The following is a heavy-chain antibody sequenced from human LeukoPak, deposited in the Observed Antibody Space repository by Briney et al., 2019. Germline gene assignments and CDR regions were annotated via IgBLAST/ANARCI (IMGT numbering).Heavy chain of an antibody. D-gene: IGHD6-13*01. CDR1: GFIFSSYS. V-gene: IGHV3-21*01. Sequence: GGSLRLSCAASGFIFSSYSMNWVRQAPGKGLEWVSSISSSSSYIYYADSVKGRFTISRDNAKNSLYLQMNSLRAEDTAVYYCARDRGGGSSWSYDYWGQGTLVTVSS. CDR2: ISSSSSYI. CDR3: ARDRGGGSSWSYDY. J-gene: IGHJ4*02.